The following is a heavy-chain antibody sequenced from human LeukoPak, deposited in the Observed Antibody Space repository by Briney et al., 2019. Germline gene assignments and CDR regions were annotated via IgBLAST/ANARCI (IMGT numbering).Heavy chain of an antibody. Sequence: PGGSLRLSCAASGFTFSSYAMSWVRQAPGKGLEWVSAISGGGVGTYYADSVKGRFTISRDNSKNTLYLQMNSLRAEDSAVYYCAKDQEVGVTPYFDYWGQGTLVTVSS. CDR3: AKDQEVGVTPYFDY. CDR2: ISGGGVGT. J-gene: IGHJ4*02. CDR1: GFTFSSYA. D-gene: IGHD1-26*01. V-gene: IGHV3-23*01.